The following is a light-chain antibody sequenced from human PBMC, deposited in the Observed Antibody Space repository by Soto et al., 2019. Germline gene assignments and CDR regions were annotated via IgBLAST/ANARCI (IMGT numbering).Light chain of an antibody. V-gene: IGLV2-14*02. CDR2: EVN. CDR1: SSVVGSYNL. Sequence: QSALTQPASVSGSPGQSNTISCTGTSSVVGSYNLVSWYQQHPGKAPKLIIYEVNKRPSGVPDRFSGSKSDNTASLTISGLQAEDEADYYCSSYTSSSTYVFGSGTKVTVL. J-gene: IGLJ1*01. CDR3: SSYTSSSTYV.